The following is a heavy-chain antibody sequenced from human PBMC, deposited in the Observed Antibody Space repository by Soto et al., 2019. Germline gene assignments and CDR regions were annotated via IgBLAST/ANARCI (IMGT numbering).Heavy chain of an antibody. CDR1: GFTFRSYG. CDR2: MSFDGSNK. D-gene: IGHD1-1*01. J-gene: IGHJ6*02. CDR3: AKEFGWELQLSHPYYNSGMDV. Sequence: GGSLRLACAASGFTFRSYGMHWVRQAPGKGLEWVALMSFDGSNKYYADSVRGRFTISSDNSKSTLYLQMDILRPEDTAVYYCAKEFGWELQLSHPYYNSGMDVWAKEPRSPSP. V-gene: IGHV3-30*18.